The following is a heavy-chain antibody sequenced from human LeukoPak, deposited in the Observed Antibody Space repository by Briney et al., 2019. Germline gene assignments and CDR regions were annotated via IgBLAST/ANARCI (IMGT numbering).Heavy chain of an antibody. D-gene: IGHD2-15*01. CDR3: VRDGSYCSGGSCYGRNYGMDV. CDR1: GGSISSGDYY. V-gene: IGHV4-31*03. J-gene: IGHJ6*02. Sequence: SETLSLTCTVSGGSISSGDYYWSWIRQHPGKGLEWIGYIYYSGSTYYNPSLKSRVTISVDTSKNQFSLKLSSVTAADTAVYYCVRDGSYCSGGSCYGRNYGMDVWGQGTTVTVSS. CDR2: IYYSGST.